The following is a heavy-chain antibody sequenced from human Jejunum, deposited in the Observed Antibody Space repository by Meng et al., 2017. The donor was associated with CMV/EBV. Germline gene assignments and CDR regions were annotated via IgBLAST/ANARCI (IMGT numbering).Heavy chain of an antibody. D-gene: IGHD4/OR15-4a*01. CDR1: GGSTSNYY. V-gene: IGHV4-59*01. CDR2: IYYIGTT. Sequence: QVQLQESGPGLVKPSETLSLTCTFSGGSTSNYYWSWIRQSPGKGLEWIGYIYYIGTTNYNPSLKSRVTISIDTSKNQFSLKLSSVTAADTAVYYCARGRSGNDYWFDPWGQGTLVTVSS. CDR3: ARGRSGNDYWFDP. J-gene: IGHJ5*02.